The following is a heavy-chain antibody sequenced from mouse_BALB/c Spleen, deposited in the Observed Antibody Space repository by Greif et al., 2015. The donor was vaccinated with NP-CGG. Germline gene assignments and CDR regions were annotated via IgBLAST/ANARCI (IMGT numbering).Heavy chain of an antibody. V-gene: IGHV1-69*02. CDR2: IYPSDSYT. CDR3: TRECDY. J-gene: IGHJ2*01. CDR1: GYTFTNYW. Sequence: QVQLQQSGAELVRPGASVKLSCKASGYTFTNYWLNWVKQRPGQGLEWIGNIYPSDSYTNYNQKFKDKATLTVDKSSSPGDMQSSSPTSEDSAVYCCTRECDYCVQGTTLTVSS.